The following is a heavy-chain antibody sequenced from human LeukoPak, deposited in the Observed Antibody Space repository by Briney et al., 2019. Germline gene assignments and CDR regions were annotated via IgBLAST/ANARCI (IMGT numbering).Heavy chain of an antibody. CDR2: ISAYNGNT. V-gene: IGHV1-18*01. Sequence: GASVKVSCKASGYTFTSYGISWVRQAPGQGLEWMGWISAYNGNTNYAQKLQGRVTMTTDTSTSTAYMELRSLRSDDTAVYYCAREPSHDSGDFTFGLDYWGQGTLVTVSS. J-gene: IGHJ4*02. CDR1: GYTFTSYG. CDR3: AREPSHDSGDFTFGLDY. D-gene: IGHD4-17*01.